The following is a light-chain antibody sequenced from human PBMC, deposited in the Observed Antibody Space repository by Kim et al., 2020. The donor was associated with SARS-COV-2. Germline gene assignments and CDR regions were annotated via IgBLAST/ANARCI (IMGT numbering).Light chain of an antibody. V-gene: IGLV2-14*03. CDR1: SSDVGGYNY. Sequence: GQLITISCTGTSSDVGGYNYVTWYQQHRGKAPKLMIYDVSNRPSGVSNRFSGSKSGNTASLTISGLQAEDEADYYCSSYTSSSTRVFGGGTQLTVL. J-gene: IGLJ3*02. CDR2: DVS. CDR3: SSYTSSSTRV.